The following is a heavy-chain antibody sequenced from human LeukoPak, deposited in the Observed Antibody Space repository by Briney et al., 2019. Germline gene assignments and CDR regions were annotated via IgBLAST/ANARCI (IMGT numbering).Heavy chain of an antibody. CDR1: GYTFTSYG. J-gene: IGHJ5*02. CDR3: ARCLYYYDSSGDTYNWFDP. V-gene: IGHV1-69*13. Sequence: ASVKVSCTASGYTFTSYGISWVRQAPGQGLEWMGGIIPIFGTANYAQKFQGRVTITADESTSTAYMELSSLRSEDTAVYYCARCLYYYDSSGDTYNWFDPWGQGTLVTVSS. D-gene: IGHD3-22*01. CDR2: IIPIFGTA.